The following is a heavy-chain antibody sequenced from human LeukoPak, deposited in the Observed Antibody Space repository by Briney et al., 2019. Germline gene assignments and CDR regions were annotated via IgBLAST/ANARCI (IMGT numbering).Heavy chain of an antibody. D-gene: IGHD6-19*01. CDR1: GYTFTGYY. V-gene: IGHV1-2*02. J-gene: IGHJ3*02. Sequence: ASVKVSCKASGYTFTGYYMHWVRQAPGQGLEWMGWINPNSGGTNYAQKLQGRVTMTTDTSTSTAYMELSRLRSDDTAVYYCARTSPYSSGWYGQDDAFDIWGQGTMVTVSS. CDR3: ARTSPYSSGWYGQDDAFDI. CDR2: INPNSGGT.